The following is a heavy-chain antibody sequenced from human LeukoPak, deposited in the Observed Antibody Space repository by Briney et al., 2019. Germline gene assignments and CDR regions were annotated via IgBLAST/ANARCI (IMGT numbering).Heavy chain of an antibody. V-gene: IGHV4-4*07. CDR1: GGSISSYY. CDR3: ARVSSSWYQDWYFDL. CDR2: IDTSGNT. J-gene: IGHJ2*01. Sequence: PSETLSRTCTVSGGSISSYYWSWIRQPAGKGREWIGRIDTSGNTNYKPSLKSRVTMPVDTSKNQFSLKLSSVTAADTAVYYCARVSSSWYQDWYFDLWGRGTLVTVSS. D-gene: IGHD6-13*01.